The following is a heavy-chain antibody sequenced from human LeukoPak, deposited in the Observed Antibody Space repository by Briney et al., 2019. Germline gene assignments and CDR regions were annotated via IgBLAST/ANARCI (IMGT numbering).Heavy chain of an antibody. Sequence: GGSLRLSCAASGFTFSSYSINWVRQAPGKGLEWVSSISSSSSYMYYADSVKGRFTISRDNAKNSLYLQMNSLRAEDTAVYYCARDHTAMVWGIFDYWGQGTLVTVSS. CDR1: GFTFSSYS. CDR3: ARDHTAMVWGIFDY. V-gene: IGHV3-21*01. CDR2: ISSSSSYM. D-gene: IGHD5-18*01. J-gene: IGHJ4*02.